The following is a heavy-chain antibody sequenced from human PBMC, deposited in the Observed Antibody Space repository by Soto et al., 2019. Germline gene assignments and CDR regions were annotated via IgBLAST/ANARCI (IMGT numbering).Heavy chain of an antibody. Sequence: PGGSLRLSCAASGFTFSSYWMSWVRQAPGKGLEWVANINQDGSETYYVDPVKGRFTISRDNAKNSLYLQMNSLRAEDTAVYFCARDMEDYVWGSHRYPLDYWGQGTLVTVSS. CDR1: GFTFSSYW. D-gene: IGHD3-16*02. CDR2: INQDGSET. V-gene: IGHV3-7*01. J-gene: IGHJ4*02. CDR3: ARDMEDYVWGSHRYPLDY.